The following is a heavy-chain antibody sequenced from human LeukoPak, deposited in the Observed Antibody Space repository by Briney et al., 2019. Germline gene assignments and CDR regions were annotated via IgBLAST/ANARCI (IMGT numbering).Heavy chain of an antibody. CDR3: ARTYNSGWYFDY. V-gene: IGHV3-48*02. Sequence: GGSPRLPCATSGFTLSSYNMNWVRQAPGKGLEWVSYISSRGSSIQYADSVKGRFAISRDNAKNSLYLQMDSLRDDDTAVYYCARTYNSGWYFDYWGQGTLVTVSS. CDR2: ISSRGSSI. CDR1: GFTLSSYN. J-gene: IGHJ4*02. D-gene: IGHD6-19*01.